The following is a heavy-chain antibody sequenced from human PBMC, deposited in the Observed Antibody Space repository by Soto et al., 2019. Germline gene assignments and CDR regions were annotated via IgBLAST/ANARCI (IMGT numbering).Heavy chain of an antibody. V-gene: IGHV1-3*01. CDR3: ASSSTVPAAIGY. D-gene: IGHD2-2*02. J-gene: IGHJ4*02. CDR2: INAGNGNT. Sequence: QVQLVQSGAEVKKPGASVKVSCKASGYTFSTHAMHWVRQAPGQRLEWMGWINAGNGNTKYSQKFQGRVTITRDTSASTAYMELSSLRSEDTAVYYCASSSTVPAAIGYWGQGTLVTVSS. CDR1: GYTFSTHA.